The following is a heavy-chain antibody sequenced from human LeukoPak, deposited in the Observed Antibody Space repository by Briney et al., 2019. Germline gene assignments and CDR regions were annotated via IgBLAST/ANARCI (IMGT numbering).Heavy chain of an antibody. Sequence: GGSLRLSRAASGFTFSSYGMHWVRQAPGKGLEWVAVISYDGSNKYYADSVKGRFTISRDNSKNTLYLQMNSLRAEDMAVYYCVKRWTGTTIGQQDYWGQGTLVTVSS. CDR3: VKRWTGTTIGQQDY. CDR2: ISYDGSNK. J-gene: IGHJ4*02. D-gene: IGHD1-1*01. V-gene: IGHV3-30*18. CDR1: GFTFSSYG.